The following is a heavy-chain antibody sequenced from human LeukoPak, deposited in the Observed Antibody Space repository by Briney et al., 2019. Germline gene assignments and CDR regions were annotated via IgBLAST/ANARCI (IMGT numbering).Heavy chain of an antibody. D-gene: IGHD6-6*01. CDR1: GYTFTSYG. V-gene: IGHV1-18*01. Sequence: ASVKVSCKASGYTFTSYGISWVRQAPGQGLEWMGWISAYNGDTNYAQKVQGRVTMTTDSSTSTAYMELRSLRSDDTAVYYCAREYSSSSGTPFFDYWGQGTLVTVSS. J-gene: IGHJ4*02. CDR2: ISAYNGDT. CDR3: AREYSSSSGTPFFDY.